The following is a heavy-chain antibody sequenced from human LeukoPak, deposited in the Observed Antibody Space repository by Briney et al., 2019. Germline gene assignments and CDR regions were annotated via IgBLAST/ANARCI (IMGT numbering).Heavy chain of an antibody. CDR2: INPSGGST. CDR1: GYTFTSYY. J-gene: IGHJ4*02. Sequence: GASVKVSCKASGYTFTSYYMHWVRQAPGQGLEWMGIINPSGGSTSYAQKFQGRVTMTRDMSTSTVYMELSSLRSEDTAVYYCESGSGYDYLGDYWGQGTLVTVSS. V-gene: IGHV1-46*01. D-gene: IGHD5-12*01. CDR3: ESGSGYDYLGDY.